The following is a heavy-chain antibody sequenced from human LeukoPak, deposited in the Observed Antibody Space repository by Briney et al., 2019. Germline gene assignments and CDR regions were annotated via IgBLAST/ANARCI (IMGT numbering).Heavy chain of an antibody. J-gene: IGHJ4*02. CDR2: INPNSGGT. Sequence: GASVKVSCKASGYTCTGYYMHWVRQAPGQGLEWMGRINPNSGGTNYAQKFQGRVTMTRDTSISTAYMELSRLRSEATAVYYCARADEWLVLFAYWGQGTLVTVSS. CDR3: ARADEWLVLFAY. CDR1: GYTCTGYY. V-gene: IGHV1-2*06. D-gene: IGHD6-19*01.